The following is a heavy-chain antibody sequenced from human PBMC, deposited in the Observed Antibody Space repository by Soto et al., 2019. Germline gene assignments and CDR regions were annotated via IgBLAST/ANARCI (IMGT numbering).Heavy chain of an antibody. Sequence: PGGSLRLSCAASGFTFSSYAMHWVRQAPCKGLEWVAVISYDGSNKYYADSVKGRFTISRDNSKNTLYLQMNSLRAEDTAVYYCARDFYDFWSGYYNPQYYFDYWGQGTLVTVSS. V-gene: IGHV3-30-3*01. CDR3: ARDFYDFWSGYYNPQYYFDY. CDR1: GFTFSSYA. J-gene: IGHJ4*02. CDR2: ISYDGSNK. D-gene: IGHD3-3*01.